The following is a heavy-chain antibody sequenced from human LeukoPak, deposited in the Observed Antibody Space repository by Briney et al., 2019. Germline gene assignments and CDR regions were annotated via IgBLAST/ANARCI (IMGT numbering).Heavy chain of an antibody. CDR1: GFTFSSYG. CDR3: AKETLIYNYYGMDV. Sequence: PGRSLRLSCAASGFTFSSYGMHWVRQAPGKGLEWVAVISYDGSNKYYADSVKGRFTISRDNSKNTLYLQMNSLRAEDTAVYYCAKETLIYNYYGMDVWGQGTTVTVSS. V-gene: IGHV3-30*18. J-gene: IGHJ6*02. CDR2: ISYDGSNK. D-gene: IGHD2-21*01.